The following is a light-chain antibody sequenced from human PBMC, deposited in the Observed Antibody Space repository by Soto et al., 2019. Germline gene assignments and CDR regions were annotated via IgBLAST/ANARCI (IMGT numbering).Light chain of an antibody. J-gene: IGLJ1*01. CDR1: SSDIGSYNY. V-gene: IGLV2-14*01. CDR2: EVT. CDR3: TSYTTTSTRV. Sequence: QSALTQPASVSGSPGQSITISCTGTSSDIGSYNYVSWYQHHPGKAPKLMIYEVTNRPSGVSERFSGSKSGNTASLTISRLQAEDEADYYCTSYTTTSTRVFGTGTKVTVL.